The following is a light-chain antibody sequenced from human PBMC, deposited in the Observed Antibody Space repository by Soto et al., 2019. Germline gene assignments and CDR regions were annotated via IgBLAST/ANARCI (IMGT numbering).Light chain of an antibody. CDR1: SFNIGSNS. V-gene: IGLV1-44*01. CDR2: SDN. CDR3: AAWDDSLNSPL. J-gene: IGLJ2*01. Sequence: QLVLTQPPSASGTPGQRVTISRSGSSFNIGSNSVNWYQHVPGTAPKLLIHSDNQRPSGVSVRFSASKSDTSASLAISGLQSEDEAAYYCAAWDDSLNSPLFGGGTKVTVL.